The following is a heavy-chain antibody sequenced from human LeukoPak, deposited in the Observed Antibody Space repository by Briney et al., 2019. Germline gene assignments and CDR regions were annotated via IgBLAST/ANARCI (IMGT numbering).Heavy chain of an antibody. J-gene: IGHJ4*02. CDR3: AKDKIPYSSTWTLDY. CDR1: FSVSSNY. Sequence: GGSLRLSCTATFSVSSNYMMWVRQAPGKGLEWVTVLYSSDNTYYADSVKVRFTISRDNSKNTLYLQMNSLRAEDTAVYYCAKDKIPYSSTWTLDYWGQGTLVTVSS. CDR2: LYSSDNT. D-gene: IGHD6-13*01. V-gene: IGHV3-66*03.